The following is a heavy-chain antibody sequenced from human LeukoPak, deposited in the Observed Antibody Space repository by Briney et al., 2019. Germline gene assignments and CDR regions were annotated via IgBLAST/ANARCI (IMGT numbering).Heavy chain of an antibody. Sequence: SETLSLTCTVSRGSISSSIYYWGWIRQPPGKGLEWIGGIYYSGSTYYKPSLKSRVTVSVDTSKNQFSLKLSSVTAADTAVYYCARGGDFWSGSLSWFDPWGQGTLVTVSS. D-gene: IGHD3-3*01. CDR1: RGSISSSIYY. V-gene: IGHV4-39*07. CDR3: ARGGDFWSGSLSWFDP. J-gene: IGHJ5*02. CDR2: IYYSGST.